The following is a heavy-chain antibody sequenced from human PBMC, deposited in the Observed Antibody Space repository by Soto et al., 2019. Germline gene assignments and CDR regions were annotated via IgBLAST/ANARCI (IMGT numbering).Heavy chain of an antibody. D-gene: IGHD6-19*01. V-gene: IGHV3-33*01. CDR1: GFTFSSYG. Sequence: QVQLVESGGGVVQPGRSLRLSCAASGFTFSSYGMHWVRQAPGKGLEWVAVIWYDGSNKYYADSVTGRFTISRDNSKNTLYLQMNSLRAEDTAVYYCAREQRWGIAVAEAPFDYWGQGTLVTVSS. J-gene: IGHJ4*02. CDR2: IWYDGSNK. CDR3: AREQRWGIAVAEAPFDY.